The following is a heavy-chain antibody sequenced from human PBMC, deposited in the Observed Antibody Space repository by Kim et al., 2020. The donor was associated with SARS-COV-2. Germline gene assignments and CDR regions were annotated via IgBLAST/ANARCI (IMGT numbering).Heavy chain of an antibody. CDR2: ISSRSSYI. D-gene: IGHD6-19*01. J-gene: IGHJ4*02. CDR1: GGTFSSYS. V-gene: IGHV3-21*01. Sequence: GGSLRLSCAASGGTFSSYSMNWVRQAPGKGLEWVSSISSRSSYIYYADSVKGRYTISRDNAKNSLYLQMNSLRAEDTAVYYCARARVVSGRYFDYWGQGTLVTVSS. CDR3: ARARVVSGRYFDY.